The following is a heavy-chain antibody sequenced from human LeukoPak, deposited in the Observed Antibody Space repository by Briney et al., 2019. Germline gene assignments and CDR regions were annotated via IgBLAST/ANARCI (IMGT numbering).Heavy chain of an antibody. CDR3: ARGGRPTARIAAHP. Sequence: GASVSVSCKASGSTFTGHYLHWVRQAPGQGLEWMGWINPYSGVTSYEHRFEGRVAVTRDTSIDTTYMELSMLRSDDTAVYYCARGGRPTARIAAHPWGQGTLVSVSS. CDR1: GSTFTGHY. V-gene: IGHV1-2*02. D-gene: IGHD6-6*01. J-gene: IGHJ4*02. CDR2: INPYSGVT.